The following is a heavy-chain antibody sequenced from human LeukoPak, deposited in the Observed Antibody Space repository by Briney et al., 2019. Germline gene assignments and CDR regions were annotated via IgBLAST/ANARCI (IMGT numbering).Heavy chain of an antibody. CDR3: ARVWGRSKLEPSYFDY. D-gene: IGHD1-1*01. J-gene: IGHJ4*02. Sequence: SVKVSCKASGGTFSSYAISWVRQAPGQGLEWMGGIIPIFGTANYAQKFQGRVTITADKSTSTAYMELSSLRSEDTAVYYCARVWGRSKLEPSYFDYWGQGTLVTVSS. V-gene: IGHV1-69*06. CDR1: GGTFSSYA. CDR2: IIPIFGTA.